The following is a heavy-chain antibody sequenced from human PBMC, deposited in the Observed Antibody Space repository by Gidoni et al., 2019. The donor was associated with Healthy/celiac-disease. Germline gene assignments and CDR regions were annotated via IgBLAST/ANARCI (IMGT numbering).Heavy chain of an antibody. CDR3: AREASFPTIFVGTGAFDI. CDR1: GGSISSGGYY. D-gene: IGHD3-3*01. Sequence: QVQLQESGPGLVKPSQTLSLTCTVSGGSISSGGYYWSWIRQHPGKGLEWIGYIYYSGSTYYNPSLKSRVTISVDTSKNQFSLKLSSVTAADTAVYYCAREASFPTIFVGTGAFDIWGQGTMVTVSS. V-gene: IGHV4-31*03. J-gene: IGHJ3*02. CDR2: IYYSGST.